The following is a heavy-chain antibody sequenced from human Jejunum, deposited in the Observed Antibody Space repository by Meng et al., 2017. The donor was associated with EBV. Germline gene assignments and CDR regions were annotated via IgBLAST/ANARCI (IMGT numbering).Heavy chain of an antibody. CDR2: ISSSSNYI. J-gene: IGHJ4*02. D-gene: IGHD4-17*01. Sequence: EVQMVESGGXVVKAGGSLRLSCAASGFTFSGYSMNWVRQAPGKGLEWVSSISSSSNYIYYPDSVKGRFTISRDNGKNSLDLQMNSLRAEDTAVYYCARDAKTVTQYYFDYWGQGTLVTVSS. CDR3: ARDAKTVTQYYFDY. CDR1: GFTFSGYS. V-gene: IGHV3-21*01.